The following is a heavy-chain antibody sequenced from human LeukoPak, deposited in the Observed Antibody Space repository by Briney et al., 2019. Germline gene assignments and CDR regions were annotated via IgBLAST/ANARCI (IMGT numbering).Heavy chain of an antibody. V-gene: IGHV4-30-2*01. J-gene: IGHJ4*02. D-gene: IGHD2-2*02. CDR1: GGSINSVGYY. Sequence: KPSETLSLTCTVSGGSINSVGYYWTWIRQPPVEGLEGIAYFLHSGSTFYNPSLKSPVPISLDTSKTQFSLNLRSVTAADTAVYYCAGQNIPTPHCDWGQGTQVTVAS. CDR3: AGQNIPTPHCD. CDR2: FLHSGST.